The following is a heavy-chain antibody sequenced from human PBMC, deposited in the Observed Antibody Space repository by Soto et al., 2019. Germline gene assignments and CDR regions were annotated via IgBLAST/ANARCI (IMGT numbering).Heavy chain of an antibody. D-gene: IGHD1-26*01. CDR2: IYSGGNT. J-gene: IGHJ4*02. Sequence: GGSLRLSCAVSGFTVSSNYVSWVRQAPGKGLEWVSVIYSGGNTYYADSVKGRFTISRDSSKNTVDLQMNSLRAEDTAVYFCARASGSRAFDNWGQGTLVTVSS. CDR1: GFTVSSNY. CDR3: ARASGSRAFDN. V-gene: IGHV3-53*01.